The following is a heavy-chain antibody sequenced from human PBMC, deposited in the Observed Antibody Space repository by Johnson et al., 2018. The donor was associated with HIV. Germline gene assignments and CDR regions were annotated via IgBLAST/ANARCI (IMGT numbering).Heavy chain of an antibody. CDR2: IGTAGDT. D-gene: IGHD3-22*01. V-gene: IGHV3-13*01. CDR1: GFTFSSYD. J-gene: IGHJ3*02. Sequence: VQLVESGGGVVQPGRSLRLSCAASGFTFSSYDMHWVRQATGKGLEWVSAIGTAGDTYYPGSVKGRFTISRDNAKNSLYLQMNSLRAEDTAVYYCAREYYYDSSGTPVFDIWGQGTMVTVSS. CDR3: AREYYYDSSGTPVFDI.